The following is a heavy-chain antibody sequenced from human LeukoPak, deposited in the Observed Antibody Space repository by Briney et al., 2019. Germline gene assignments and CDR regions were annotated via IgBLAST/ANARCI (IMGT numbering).Heavy chain of an antibody. V-gene: IGHV5-51*01. CDR2: IYPGDSDT. CDR3: ARHSLGYCSGGSCYSGRGGYFDY. CDR1: GYSFTSYW. D-gene: IGHD2-15*01. J-gene: IGHJ4*02. Sequence: GESLKISCKGSGYSFTSYWIGWVRQMPGKGLEWMWIIYPGDSDTRYSPSFQGQVTISADKSISTAYLQWSSLKASDTAMYYCARHSLGYCSGGSCYSGRGGYFDYWGQGTLVTVSS.